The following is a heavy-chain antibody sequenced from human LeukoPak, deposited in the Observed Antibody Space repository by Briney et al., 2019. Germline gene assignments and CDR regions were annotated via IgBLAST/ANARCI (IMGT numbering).Heavy chain of an antibody. CDR2: VHHTGTT. D-gene: IGHD1-26*01. Sequence: SETLSLTCTVSGVSITNNYFYWAWIRQPPGKGLELIGYVHHTGTTFYNSSLRSRVTISADTFQNQFSLSLTSVTATDTAVYYCATLGLLRGAGFNLATHFDFWGQGTLVAVSS. V-gene: IGHV4-39*01. CDR3: ATLGLLRGAGFNLATHFDF. J-gene: IGHJ4*02. CDR1: GVSITNNYFY.